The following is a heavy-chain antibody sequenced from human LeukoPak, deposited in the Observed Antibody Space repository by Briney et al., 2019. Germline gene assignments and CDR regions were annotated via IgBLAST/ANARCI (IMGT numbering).Heavy chain of an antibody. V-gene: IGHV3-23*01. CDR2: ISGSGGTT. Sequence: GGSLRLSCAASGFTFNNYAMSWVRQAPGKGLEWVSAISGSGGTTYYADSVKGRFTFSRDNSKNTLYLQMNSLRAEDTAVYYCAKEEGYYYDSGCYYVEYFQHWGQGTLVTVSS. D-gene: IGHD3-22*01. CDR3: AKEEGYYYDSGCYYVEYFQH. J-gene: IGHJ1*01. CDR1: GFTFNNYA.